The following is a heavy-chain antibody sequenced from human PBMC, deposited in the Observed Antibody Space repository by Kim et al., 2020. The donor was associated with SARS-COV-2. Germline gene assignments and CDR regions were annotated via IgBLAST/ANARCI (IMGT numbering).Heavy chain of an antibody. V-gene: IGHV4-59*01. CDR3: ARAHTGSTWYPDAFDV. J-gene: IGHJ3*01. CDR2: IYPRGST. Sequence: SETLSLTCSVSTDSMISYYWAWIRQAPGKGLEWIGYIYPRGSTEYHPSLRSRVTISVDPSKKQFSLNLMSVTSDDTAVYYCARAHTGSTWYPDAFDVWGQGTLVTVSS. D-gene: IGHD2-15*01. CDR1: TDSMISYY.